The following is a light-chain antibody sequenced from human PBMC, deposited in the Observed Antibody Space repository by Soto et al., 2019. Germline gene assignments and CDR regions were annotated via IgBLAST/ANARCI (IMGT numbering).Light chain of an antibody. J-gene: IGKJ1*01. CDR3: HQYGGSPRT. V-gene: IGKV3-20*01. Sequence: EIVLTQSPGTLSLSPGERATLSCRASQSVSSSYLAWYQQKPGQAPRLLIYGASSRATGIPDRFSGSGSGTDFTLTIIRLEPEDFAVYYCHQYGGSPRTLGQGTKVDIK. CDR2: GAS. CDR1: QSVSSSY.